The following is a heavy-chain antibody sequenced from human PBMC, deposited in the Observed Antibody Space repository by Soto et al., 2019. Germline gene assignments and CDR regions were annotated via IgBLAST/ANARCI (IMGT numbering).Heavy chain of an antibody. D-gene: IGHD3-3*01. V-gene: IGHV1-69*08. Sequence: QVQLLQSGAEVRKPGSSVTFSCKAPGGTFSTYIISWVRQAPGQGLEWMGRISPIPDITNYAQKFQGRVMVTADRSTSTAYMELTRLKSEDTAVYYCARDRITTRGDAFDLWGQGTMVTVSS. CDR3: ARDRITTRGDAFDL. CDR2: ISPIPDIT. CDR1: GGTFSTYI. J-gene: IGHJ3*01.